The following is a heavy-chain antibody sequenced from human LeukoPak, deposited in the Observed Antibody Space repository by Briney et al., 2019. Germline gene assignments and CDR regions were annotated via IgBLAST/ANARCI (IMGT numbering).Heavy chain of an antibody. CDR3: AREWSLPAAGSIGWFDP. Sequence: GASVKVSCKVSGYTLTELSMHWVRQAPGKGLEWMGRIIPILGIANYAQKFQGRVTITADKSTSTAYMELSSLRSEDTAVYYCAREWSLPAAGSIGWFDPWGQGTLVTVSS. CDR1: GYTLTELS. CDR2: IIPILGIA. D-gene: IGHD6-13*01. J-gene: IGHJ5*02. V-gene: IGHV1-69*04.